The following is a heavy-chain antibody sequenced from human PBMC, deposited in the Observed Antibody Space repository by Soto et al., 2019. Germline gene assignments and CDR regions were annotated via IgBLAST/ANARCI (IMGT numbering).Heavy chain of an antibody. D-gene: IGHD6-13*01. CDR2: INAGNGNT. CDR1: GYTFTSYA. CDR3: ARVEIAAASAGAFDI. J-gene: IGHJ3*02. Sequence: ASVKVSCKASGYTFTSYAMHWVRQAPGQRLEWMGWINAGNGNTKYSQKFQGRVTITRDTSASTAYMELCSLRSEDTAVYYCARVEIAAASAGAFDIWGQETMFTVSS. V-gene: IGHV1-3*01.